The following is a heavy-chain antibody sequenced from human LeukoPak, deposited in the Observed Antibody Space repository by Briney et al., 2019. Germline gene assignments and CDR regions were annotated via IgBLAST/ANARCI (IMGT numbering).Heavy chain of an antibody. CDR2: ISGSGGST. CDR1: GFTFSSYA. CDR3: ASYYDSSGLMYYYYYMDV. V-gene: IGHV3-23*01. Sequence: PGGSLRLSCAASGFTFSSYAMSWVRQAPGKGLEWVSAISGSGGSTYYADSVKGRFTISRDNSKNTLYLQINSLRAEDTAVYYCASYYDSSGLMYYYYYMDVWGKGTTVTVSS. D-gene: IGHD3-22*01. J-gene: IGHJ6*03.